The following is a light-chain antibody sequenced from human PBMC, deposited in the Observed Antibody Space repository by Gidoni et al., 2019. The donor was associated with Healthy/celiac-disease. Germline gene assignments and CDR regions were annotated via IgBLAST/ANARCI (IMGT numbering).Light chain of an antibody. J-gene: IGKJ4*01. V-gene: IGKV1-27*01. Sequence: DIQMTQSPSSLSASVGDTVTITCRASQVISNYLAWYQQKPGKVPKLLIYAASTLQSGVPSRFSGSGSGTDFTLTISSLQPEDVATYYCQKYNSAPLTFGGGTKVEIK. CDR2: AAS. CDR1: QVISNY. CDR3: QKYNSAPLT.